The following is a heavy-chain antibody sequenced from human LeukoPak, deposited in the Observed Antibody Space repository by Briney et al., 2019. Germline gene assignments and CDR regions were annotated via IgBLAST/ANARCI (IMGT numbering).Heavy chain of an antibody. D-gene: IGHD2-2*01. CDR3: ARVNCSGTSCSSFDY. Sequence: SETLSLTCTVSGGSMNTYYWSWIRQPAGKGLEWIGRIYTSGSTNYNPSLKSRVTMSVDTSKNQFFLDLNSVTAADTAVYYCARVNCSGTSCSSFDYWGQGTLVTVSS. CDR1: GGSMNTYY. J-gene: IGHJ4*02. V-gene: IGHV4-4*07. CDR2: IYTSGST.